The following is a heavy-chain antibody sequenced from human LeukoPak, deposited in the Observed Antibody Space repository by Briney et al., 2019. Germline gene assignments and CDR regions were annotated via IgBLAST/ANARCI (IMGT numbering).Heavy chain of an antibody. J-gene: IGHJ5*02. D-gene: IGHD3-10*01. Sequence: PSETLSLTCTVSGGSISSGDCYWSWIRQPPGKGLEWIGYIYYNGSTYYNPSLKSRVTISVDTSKNQFSLKLSSVTAADTAVYYCARTSLGGAWFDPWGQGTLVTVSS. CDR2: IYYNGST. V-gene: IGHV4-30-4*08. CDR1: GGSISSGDCY. CDR3: ARTSLGGAWFDP.